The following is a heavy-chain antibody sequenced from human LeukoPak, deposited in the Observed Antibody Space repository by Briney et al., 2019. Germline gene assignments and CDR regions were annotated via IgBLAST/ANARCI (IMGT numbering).Heavy chain of an antibody. CDR3: AREPDCRSTSCYQYFQH. CDR1: GFTFSSCP. J-gene: IGHJ1*01. D-gene: IGHD2-2*01. CDR2: ISYDESYK. V-gene: IGHV3-30*01. Sequence: GGSLRLSCAASGFTFSSCPMHWVRQAPGKGLEWVALISYDESYKYYADSVKGRFTISRDNSKNTLYLQMNSLRPEDTAVYYCAREPDCRSTSCYQYFQHWGQGTLVTVPS.